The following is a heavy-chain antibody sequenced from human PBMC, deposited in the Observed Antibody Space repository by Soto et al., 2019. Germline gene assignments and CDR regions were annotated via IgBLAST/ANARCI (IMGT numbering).Heavy chain of an antibody. J-gene: IGHJ3*02. CDR2: IGTAGDT. CDR1: GFTFSAYD. CDR3: ARGGTTNDAFDI. D-gene: IGHD4-17*01. V-gene: IGHV3-13*04. Sequence: VQLVESGGGLVQPGGSLRVSCAASGFTFSAYDMHWVRQPTGKGLEWVSGIGTAGDTYYPGSVKGRFTISRENAKNSLYLQMHSLRAGDTAVYYCARGGTTNDAFDIWGQGTMVTVSS.